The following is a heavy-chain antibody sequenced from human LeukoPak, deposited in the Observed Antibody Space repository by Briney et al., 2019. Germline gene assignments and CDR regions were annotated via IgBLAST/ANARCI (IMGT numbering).Heavy chain of an antibody. Sequence: PGGSLRLSCTASGFTFSSYAMSWVRQAPGKGLEWVSAISGSGGSTYYADSVKGRFTISRDNSKNTLYLQMNSLRAEDTAVYYCAKGSHPLELRYFDWFRTYFDYWGQGTLVTVSS. D-gene: IGHD3-9*01. CDR3: AKGSHPLELRYFDWFRTYFDY. CDR1: GFTFSSYA. J-gene: IGHJ4*02. CDR2: ISGSGGST. V-gene: IGHV3-23*01.